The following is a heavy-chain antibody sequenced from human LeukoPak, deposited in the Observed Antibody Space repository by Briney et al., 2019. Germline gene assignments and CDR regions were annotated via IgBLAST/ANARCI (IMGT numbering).Heavy chain of an antibody. Sequence: SETLSLTCTVSGGSISSGGYYWSWIRQHPGKGLEWIGYIYYSGSTYYNPSLKSRVTISVDTSKNQFSLKLSSVTAADTAVYYCARGNPRLGSRFDPWGQGTLVTVSS. J-gene: IGHJ5*02. V-gene: IGHV4-31*03. D-gene: IGHD2-15*01. CDR2: IYYSGST. CDR3: ARGNPRLGSRFDP. CDR1: GGSISSGGYY.